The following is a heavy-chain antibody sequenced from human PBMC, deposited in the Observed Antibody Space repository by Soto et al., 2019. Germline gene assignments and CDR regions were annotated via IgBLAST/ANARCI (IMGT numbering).Heavy chain of an antibody. J-gene: IGHJ4*02. CDR3: ARDYDSSGYPRYYFDY. CDR2: IWYDGSNK. CDR1: GFTFSSYG. D-gene: IGHD3-22*01. V-gene: IGHV3-33*01. Sequence: QVQLVESGGGVVQPGRSLRLSCAASGFTFSSYGMHWVRQAPGKGLEWVAVIWYDGSNKYYADSVKGRFPISIDNSKNTLYLQMNSMRAEDTAVYYCARDYDSSGYPRYYFDYWGQGTLVTVSS.